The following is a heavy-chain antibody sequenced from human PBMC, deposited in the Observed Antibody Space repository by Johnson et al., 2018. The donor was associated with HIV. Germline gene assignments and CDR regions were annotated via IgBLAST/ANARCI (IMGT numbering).Heavy chain of an antibody. D-gene: IGHD1-26*01. Sequence: QVQLVESGGGVVQPGRSLRLSCAASGFTFSNYALHWVRQAPGRGLEWVALISHDGSNKYYADFVKGRFTISRDNSKNTLYLQMNSQRAEDTAVYCCAKGGQWELLAAFDIWGQGTMVTVSS. V-gene: IGHV3-30-3*01. CDR3: AKGGQWELLAAFDI. J-gene: IGHJ3*02. CDR1: GFTFSNYA. CDR2: ISHDGSNK.